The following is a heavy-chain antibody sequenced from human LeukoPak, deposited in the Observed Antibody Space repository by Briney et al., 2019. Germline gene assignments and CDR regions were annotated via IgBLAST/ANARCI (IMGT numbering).Heavy chain of an antibody. CDR1: GFTFSGYA. CDR2: ISGSGGST. D-gene: IGHD6-19*01. CDR3: AKVHWNVAGTMKWFDP. Sequence: PGGSLRLSCAASGFTFSGYAMSWVRQAPGKGLEWVSAISGSGGSTYYADSVKGRFTISRDNSKNTLYLQMNSLRAEDTAVYYCAKVHWNVAGTMKWFDPWGQGTLVTVSS. J-gene: IGHJ5*02. V-gene: IGHV3-23*01.